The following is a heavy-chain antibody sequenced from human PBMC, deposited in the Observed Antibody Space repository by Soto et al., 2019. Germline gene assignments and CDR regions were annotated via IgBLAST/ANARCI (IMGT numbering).Heavy chain of an antibody. Sequence: GASLRLSCAASGFTFSNYWMSWVRQAPGKGLEWVANIKEDGSERYYVDSVKGRFTISRDNAKNSLYLQMTSLRPEDTAVYYCTRGHPSIYNYWGQGTLVTSPQ. V-gene: IGHV3-7*01. J-gene: IGHJ4*02. CDR1: GFTFSNYW. D-gene: IGHD4-4*01. CDR2: IKEDGSER. CDR3: TRGHPSIYNY.